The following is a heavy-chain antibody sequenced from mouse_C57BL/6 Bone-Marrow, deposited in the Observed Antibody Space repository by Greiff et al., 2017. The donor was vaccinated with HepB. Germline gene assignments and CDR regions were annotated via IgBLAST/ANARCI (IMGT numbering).Heavy chain of an antibody. V-gene: IGHV1-81*01. Sequence: VQLQESGAELARPGASVKLSCKASGYTFTSYGISWVKQRTGQGLEWIGEIYPRSGNTYYNEKFKGKATLTADKYSSTAYMELRSLTSEDSAVYFCARYPHYYVSSYLYYAMDYWGQGTAVTVSS. CDR1: GYTFTSYG. CDR2: IYPRSGNT. D-gene: IGHD1-1*01. CDR3: ARYPHYYVSSYLYYAMDY. J-gene: IGHJ4*01.